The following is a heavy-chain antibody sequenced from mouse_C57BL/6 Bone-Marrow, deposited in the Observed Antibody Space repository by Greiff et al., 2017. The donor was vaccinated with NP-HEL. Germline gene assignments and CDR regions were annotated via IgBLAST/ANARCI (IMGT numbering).Heavy chain of an antibody. CDR2: ISDGGSYT. CDR3: ARDYGGAY. J-gene: IGHJ3*01. CDR1: GFTFSSYA. Sequence: EVQGVESGGGLVKPGGSLKLSCAASGFTFSSYAMSWVRQTPEKRLEWVATISDGGSYTYYPDNVKGRFTISRDNAKNNLYLQMSHLKSEDTAMYYCARDYGGAYWGQGTLVTVSA. D-gene: IGHD1-1*01. V-gene: IGHV5-4*01.